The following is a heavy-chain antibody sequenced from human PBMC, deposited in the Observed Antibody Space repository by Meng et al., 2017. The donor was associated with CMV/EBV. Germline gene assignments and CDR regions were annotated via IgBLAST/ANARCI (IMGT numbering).Heavy chain of an antibody. V-gene: IGHV3-48*04. CDR3: ARESPIGVDI. CDR1: GFTFSSYS. J-gene: IGHJ3*02. CDR2: ISSSSSTI. Sequence: GGSLRLSCAASGFTFSSYSMNWVRQAPGKGLEWVSYISSSSSTIYYADSVKGRFTISRDNAKNSLDLQMNSLRAEDTAVYYCARESPIGVDIWGQGTMVTVSS. D-gene: IGHD2/OR15-2a*01.